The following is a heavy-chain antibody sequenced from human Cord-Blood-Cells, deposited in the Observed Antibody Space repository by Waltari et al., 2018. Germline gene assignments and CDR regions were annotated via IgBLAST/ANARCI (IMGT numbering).Heavy chain of an antibody. CDR1: GYTFTSYG. D-gene: IGHD2-2*01. CDR3: ARSCSSTSCYYYYYYGMDV. J-gene: IGHJ6*02. V-gene: IGHV1-18*01. CDR2: ISAYNGNT. Sequence: QVQLVQSGAEVKTPGASVKVSCKASGYTFTSYGISWVRPAPGQGLEWMGWISAYNGNTNYAQKLQGRVTMTTDTSTSTAYMELRSLRSDDTAVYYCARSCSSTSCYYYYYYGMDVWGQGTTVTVSS.